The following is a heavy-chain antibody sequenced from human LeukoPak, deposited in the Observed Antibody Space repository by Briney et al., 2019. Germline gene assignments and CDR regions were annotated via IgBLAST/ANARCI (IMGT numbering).Heavy chain of an antibody. Sequence: ASVKVSCKASVYTFTVYYMHWVRQAPGQGLEGMGWVNPNSGGTNYAQKFQGRVTMTRDTSISTAYMELSRLRSNDTAVYYCARASLVAPRNYYMDVWGKGTTVTVSS. V-gene: IGHV1-2*02. CDR1: VYTFTVYY. CDR2: VNPNSGGT. J-gene: IGHJ6*03. CDR3: ARASLVAPRNYYMDV. D-gene: IGHD5-12*01.